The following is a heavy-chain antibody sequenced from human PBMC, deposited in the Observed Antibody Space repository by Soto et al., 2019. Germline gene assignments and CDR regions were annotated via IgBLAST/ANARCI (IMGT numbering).Heavy chain of an antibody. V-gene: IGHV4-39*01. D-gene: IGHD6-19*01. CDR2: IYYSGST. CDR3: ARQPRGRFSSGWYYFDY. J-gene: IGHJ4*02. Sequence: SATLSLTCSVYGGSFSSYYWGWIRQPPGKGLEWIGSIYYSGSTYYNPSLKSRVTISVDTSKNQFSLKLSSVTAADTAVYYCARQPRGRFSSGWYYFDYWGQGTLVTVSS. CDR1: GGSFSSYY.